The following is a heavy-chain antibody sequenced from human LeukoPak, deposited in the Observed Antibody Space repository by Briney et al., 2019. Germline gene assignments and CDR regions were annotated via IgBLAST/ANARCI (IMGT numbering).Heavy chain of an antibody. D-gene: IGHD6-19*01. CDR2: ISGSGGNT. Sequence: GASLRLSCAASGFTFSSYAMSWVRQAPGKRLEWVSVISGSGGNTYYADSVKGRFTISRDNSKNTLYLQMNSLRAEDTAIHYCAKDGKGAPVAGTGYFDYWGQGTLVTVSS. V-gene: IGHV3-23*01. J-gene: IGHJ4*02. CDR1: GFTFSSYA. CDR3: AKDGKGAPVAGTGYFDY.